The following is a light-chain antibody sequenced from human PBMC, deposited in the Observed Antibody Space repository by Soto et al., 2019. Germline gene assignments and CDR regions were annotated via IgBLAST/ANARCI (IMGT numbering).Light chain of an antibody. Sequence: QSVLTQPPSASGTPGQTVTISCSGSSFNIGFNYVYWYQQLPGMAPKLLIHSNDERPSGVPDRFSGSKSGTSASLAIGGLRSEDEAEYYCAAWDDSLSGGVFGTGTKVTVL. CDR2: SND. CDR3: AAWDDSLSGGV. J-gene: IGLJ1*01. V-gene: IGLV1-47*02. CDR1: SFNIGFNY.